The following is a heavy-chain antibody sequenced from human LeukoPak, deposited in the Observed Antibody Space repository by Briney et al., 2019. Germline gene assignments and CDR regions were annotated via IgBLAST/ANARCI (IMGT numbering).Heavy chain of an antibody. D-gene: IGHD3-16*02. CDR3: AKGENIWGNDRPGLFDY. CDR2: ISYDGSYK. V-gene: IGHV3-30*18. Sequence: PGGSLRLSCAASGFSFSSYAMHWVRQAPGKGLEWVAVISYDGSYKDYADSVKGRFTLSRDKFMNMLYLQMNSLRAEDTAVYYCAKGENIWGNDRPGLFDYWGQGTLVTVSS. CDR1: GFSFSSYA. J-gene: IGHJ4*02.